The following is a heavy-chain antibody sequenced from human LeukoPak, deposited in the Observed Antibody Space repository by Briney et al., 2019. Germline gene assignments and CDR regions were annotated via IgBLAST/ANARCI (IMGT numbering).Heavy chain of an antibody. D-gene: IGHD3-22*01. CDR1: GFTFSSYA. J-gene: IGHJ3*02. Sequence: GGSLRLSCAASGFTFSSYAMHWVRQAPGKGLEWVAVISYDGSNKYYADSVKGRFTIYRDNSKNTLYLQMNSLRAEDTAVYYCARDRDPYYYDSSADAAFDIWGQGTMVTVPS. V-gene: IGHV3-30*14. CDR3: ARDRDPYYYDSSADAAFDI. CDR2: ISYDGSNK.